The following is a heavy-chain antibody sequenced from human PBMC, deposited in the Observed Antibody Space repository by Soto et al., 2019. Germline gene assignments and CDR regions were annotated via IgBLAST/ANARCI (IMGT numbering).Heavy chain of an antibody. J-gene: IGHJ6*02. CDR3: ARILEAAPASGLYYYYGMDV. CDR1: GFSLSTSGLC. CDR2: IDWDDDK. D-gene: IGHD6-25*01. Sequence: GSGPTLVNPTQTLTLTCTFSGFSLSTSGLCVSWIRQPPGKALEWLALIDWDDDKYYSTSLKTRLTISKDTSNNQVVLTMTNMDPVDTATYYCARILEAAPASGLYYYYGMDVWGQGTTVTVSS. V-gene: IGHV2-70*01.